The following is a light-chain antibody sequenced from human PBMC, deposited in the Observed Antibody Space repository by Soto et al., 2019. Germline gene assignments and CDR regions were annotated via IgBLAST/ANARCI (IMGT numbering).Light chain of an antibody. CDR1: QSLVHSDGNTH. Sequence: DVVMTQSPLSLPVTLGQPASISCRSTQSLVHSDGNTHLNWFQQRPGQSPRRLICKVSNRECGVSDRFSGSASDTDFTLKISRVEPEDVGVDYCMQGTHWPYTFGQETKLEIK. V-gene: IGKV2-30*02. J-gene: IGKJ2*01. CDR3: MQGTHWPYT. CDR2: KVS.